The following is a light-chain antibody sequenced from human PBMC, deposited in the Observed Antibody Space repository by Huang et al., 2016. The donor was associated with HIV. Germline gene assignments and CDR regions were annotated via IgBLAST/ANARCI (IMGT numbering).Light chain of an antibody. V-gene: IGKV3-15*01. J-gene: IGKJ1*01. Sequence: EIVLTQSPATLSVSPGERATLSCRASQRVSSNLAWYQQKPGQAPRLLIYGAYTRATGVPARFSGSGSGTEFTLTISSLQSEDSALYFCQQYNDWWTFGQGTKVEVK. CDR3: QQYNDWWT. CDR2: GAY. CDR1: QRVSSN.